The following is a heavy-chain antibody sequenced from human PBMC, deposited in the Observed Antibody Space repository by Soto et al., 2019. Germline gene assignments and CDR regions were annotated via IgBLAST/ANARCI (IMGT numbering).Heavy chain of an antibody. Sequence: SETLSLTCAVYGGSFSGYYWSWIRQPPGKGLEWIGEINHSGSTNYNPSLKSRVTISVDTSKNQFSLKLSSVTAADTAVYCCARGGASGGSLRYMDVWGKGTTVTVSS. V-gene: IGHV4-34*01. CDR3: ARGGASGGSLRYMDV. CDR1: GGSFSGYY. CDR2: INHSGST. D-gene: IGHD2-15*01. J-gene: IGHJ6*03.